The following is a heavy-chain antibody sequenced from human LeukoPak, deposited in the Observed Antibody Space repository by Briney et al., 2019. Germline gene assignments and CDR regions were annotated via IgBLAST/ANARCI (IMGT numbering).Heavy chain of an antibody. CDR2: IYYTGGT. Sequence: SETLSLTCTVSGGSIGSNYWTWIRQPPGKGLEYIGYIYYTGGTNYNPSLKSRVTISVDTTKNQFSLRLSSVTAADTAVYFCAKYGNSGWVIDNWGQGTLVTVSS. CDR3: AKYGNSGWVIDN. V-gene: IGHV4-59*08. D-gene: IGHD6-19*01. J-gene: IGHJ4*02. CDR1: GGSIGSNY.